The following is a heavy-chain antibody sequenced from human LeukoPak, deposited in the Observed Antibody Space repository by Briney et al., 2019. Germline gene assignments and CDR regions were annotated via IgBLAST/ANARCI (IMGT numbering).Heavy chain of an antibody. J-gene: IGHJ4*02. V-gene: IGHV1-69*10. CDR3: ARVNSGSYYVFDY. D-gene: IGHD1-26*01. Sequence: ASVKVSCKASGGTFSSYAISWVRQAPGQGLEWMGRIIPILGIANYAQKFQGRVTITADKSTSTAYMELSSLRSEDTAVYYCARVNSGSYYVFDYWGQGTLVTVSS. CDR2: IIPILGIA. CDR1: GGTFSSYA.